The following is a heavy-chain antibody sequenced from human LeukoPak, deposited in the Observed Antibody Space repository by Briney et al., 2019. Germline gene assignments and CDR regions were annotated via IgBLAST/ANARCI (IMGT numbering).Heavy chain of an antibody. CDR2: IKQDGSEK. D-gene: IGHD2-21*02. CDR3: ARDSRYCGGDCNGMDV. CDR1: GFTFSSYW. V-gene: IGHV3-7*01. Sequence: GGSLRLSCAASGFTFSSYWMSWVRQAPGKGLEWVANIKQDGSEKYYVDSVKGRFTISRDNAKNSLYLQMNSLRAEDTAVYYCARDSRYCGGDCNGMDVWGQGTTVTVSS. J-gene: IGHJ6*02.